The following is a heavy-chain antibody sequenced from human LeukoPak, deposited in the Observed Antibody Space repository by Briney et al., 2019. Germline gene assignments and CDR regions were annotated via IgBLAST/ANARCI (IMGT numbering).Heavy chain of an antibody. Sequence: GGSLRLSCAASGFXFSTYAIHWVRQTPGKGLEYVSAMSTNGGGTYYANSVKGRFTISRDNSKNTLYLQMGSLRGEDMAVYYCARYCSGVSCYSGYDYWGQGTLVTVSS. D-gene: IGHD2-15*01. J-gene: IGHJ4*02. CDR2: MSTNGGGT. CDR1: GFXFSTYA. CDR3: ARYCSGVSCYSGYDY. V-gene: IGHV3-64*01.